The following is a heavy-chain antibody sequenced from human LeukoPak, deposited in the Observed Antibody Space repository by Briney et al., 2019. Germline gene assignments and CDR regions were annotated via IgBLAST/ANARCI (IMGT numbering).Heavy chain of an antibody. Sequence: DSVKGRFTISRDNSKNTLYLQMNSLRAEDTAVYYCARDLKVRGRDDWFDPWGQGTLVTVSS. D-gene: IGHD3-10*01. J-gene: IGHJ5*02. CDR3: ARDLKVRGRDDWFDP. V-gene: IGHV3-30*07.